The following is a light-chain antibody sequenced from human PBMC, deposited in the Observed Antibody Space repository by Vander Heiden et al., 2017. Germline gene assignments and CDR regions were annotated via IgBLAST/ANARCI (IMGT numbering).Light chain of an antibody. CDR2: LVS. J-gene: IGKJ2*01. CDR1: ESLLHTNGYNY. V-gene: IGKV2-28*01. CDR3: MQALQTPYA. Sequence: DIVMTQSPLSLHVTPGEPASISCRSSESLLHTNGYNYLDWFLQKPVQSPQLLIYLVSNRASGVPDRFSGSVSGTDFTLKISRVEAEDVVLYYCMQALQTPYAFGQGTKLEIK.